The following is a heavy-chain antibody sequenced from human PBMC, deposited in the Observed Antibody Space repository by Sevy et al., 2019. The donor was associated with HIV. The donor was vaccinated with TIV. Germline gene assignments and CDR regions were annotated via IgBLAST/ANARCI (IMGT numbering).Heavy chain of an antibody. J-gene: IGHJ4*02. CDR2: INGEGSST. D-gene: IGHD1-20*01. CDR1: GFTFSSYW. CDR3: ARARGITGTTGFDY. V-gene: IGHV3-74*01. Sequence: GGSLRLSCAASGFTFSSYWMHWDRQAPGKGLVWVSRINGEGSSTTYANSVKGRFTISRDNAKNTLYLQMNSLRAEDTAVYYCARARGITGTTGFDYWGQGTLVTVSS.